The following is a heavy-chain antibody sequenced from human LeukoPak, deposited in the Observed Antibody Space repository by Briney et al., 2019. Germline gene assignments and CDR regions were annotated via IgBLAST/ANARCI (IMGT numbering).Heavy chain of an antibody. J-gene: IGHJ3*02. V-gene: IGHV3-30-3*01. Sequence: GGSLRLSCAASGFTFSSYAMHWVRQAPGKGLEWVAVISYDGSNKYYADSVKGRFTISRDNSKNTLYLQMNSLRAEDTAVYYCARDRGWNSGNQGAFDIWGQGTIVTVSS. CDR3: ARDRGWNSGNQGAFDI. CDR2: ISYDGSNK. D-gene: IGHD1-26*01. CDR1: GFTFSSYA.